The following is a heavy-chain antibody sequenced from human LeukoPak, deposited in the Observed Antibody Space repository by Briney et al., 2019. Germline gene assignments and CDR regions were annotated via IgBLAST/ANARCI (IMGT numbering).Heavy chain of an antibody. V-gene: IGHV3-23*01. CDR2: ISGSGGGT. Sequence: GGSLRLSCAASGFTFSSYAMSWVRQAPGKGLEWVSAISGSGGGTYYADSVKGRFTISRDNSKNTLHLQMDSLRAEDTAAYYCAKDGAYYLGEVYFDYWGQGTLVTVSS. J-gene: IGHJ4*02. CDR3: AKDGAYYLGEVYFDY. D-gene: IGHD3-22*01. CDR1: GFTFSSYA.